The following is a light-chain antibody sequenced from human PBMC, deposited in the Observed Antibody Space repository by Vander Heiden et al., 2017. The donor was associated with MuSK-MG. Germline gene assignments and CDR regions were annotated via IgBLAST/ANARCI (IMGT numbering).Light chain of an antibody. CDR2: DVT. J-gene: IGLJ2*01. V-gene: IGLV2-8*01. CDR3: ISYSGSTQVV. Sequence: QPALPQPPPAPGPPGQSTTISCTGTGSDVGCYNAVSWYQQQPGKAPKLRSYDVTKRPSGVPDRFSGSKSGNTASLTVAGLQAADEAHYDCISYSGSTQVVIGGGTKLTVL. CDR1: GSDVGCYNA.